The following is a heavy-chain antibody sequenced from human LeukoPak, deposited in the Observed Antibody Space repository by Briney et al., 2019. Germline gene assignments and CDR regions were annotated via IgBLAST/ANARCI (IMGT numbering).Heavy chain of an antibody. J-gene: IGHJ4*02. CDR1: GFTFSAYG. Sequence: GGSLRLSCAASGFTFSAYGMHWVRQAPGKGLEWVSFIRYDGSNKYYADSMKGRFTISRDNSKNTLYLRMSSLRAEDTAVYYCATIAAVDYWGQGTLVTVSS. CDR2: IRYDGSNK. CDR3: ATIAAVDY. D-gene: IGHD6-13*01. V-gene: IGHV3-30*02.